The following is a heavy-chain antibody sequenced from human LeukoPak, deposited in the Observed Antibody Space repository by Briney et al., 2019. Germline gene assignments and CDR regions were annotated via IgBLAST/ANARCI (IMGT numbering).Heavy chain of an antibody. Sequence: PSETLSLTCAVYGGSFSGYYWSWIRQPPGKGLEWIGEINHSGSTNYNPSLKSRVTISVDTSKNQFSLKLSSVTAADTAVYYCARAKWEWGYCSSTSCRGAFDIWGQGTMVTVSS. J-gene: IGHJ3*02. CDR2: INHSGST. CDR3: ARAKWEWGYCSSTSCRGAFDI. V-gene: IGHV4-34*01. D-gene: IGHD2-2*01. CDR1: GGSFSGYY.